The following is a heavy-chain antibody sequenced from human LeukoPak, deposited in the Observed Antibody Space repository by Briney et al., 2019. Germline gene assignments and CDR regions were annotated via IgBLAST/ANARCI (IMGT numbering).Heavy chain of an antibody. D-gene: IGHD4-17*01. Sequence: SVKVSCKASGGTFSSYAISWVRQAPGQGPEWMGGIIPIFGTANYAQKFQGRVTITADESTSTAYMELSSLRSEDTAVYYCARDSNYGVDLYFDYWGQGTLVTVSS. CDR1: GGTFSSYA. V-gene: IGHV1-69*13. CDR2: IIPIFGTA. CDR3: ARDSNYGVDLYFDY. J-gene: IGHJ4*02.